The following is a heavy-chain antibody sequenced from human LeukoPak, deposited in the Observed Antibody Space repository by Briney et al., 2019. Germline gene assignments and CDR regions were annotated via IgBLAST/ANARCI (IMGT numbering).Heavy chain of an antibody. D-gene: IGHD1-1*01. V-gene: IGHV4-4*02. CDR3: ARVNINNWHSCDY. CDR1: GGSISSNNW. Sequence: SETLSLTCAVSGGSISSNNWWGWVRQPPGKGLGWIGEIYHSGSPNYNPSLKSRVTISVDKSRNHFSLNLSSVTAADTAVYYCARVNINNWHSCDYWGQGTLVTVSS. J-gene: IGHJ4*02. CDR2: IYHSGSP.